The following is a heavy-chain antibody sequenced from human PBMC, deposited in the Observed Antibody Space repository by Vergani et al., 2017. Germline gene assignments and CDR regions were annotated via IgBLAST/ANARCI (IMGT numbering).Heavy chain of an antibody. Sequence: QMQLVQSGPEVKKPGTSVKVSCKASGFTFTSSAMQWVRQARGQRLEWIGWIVVGSGNTNYAQKFEERVTITRDMSTSKAYMELSSLRSEDTAVYYCARAQXKDFWSGSSLYYYYYMDVWGKGTTVTVSS. CDR1: GFTFTSSA. CDR3: ARAQXKDFWSGSSLYYYYYMDV. D-gene: IGHD3-3*01. CDR2: IVVGSGNT. V-gene: IGHV1-58*02. J-gene: IGHJ6*03.